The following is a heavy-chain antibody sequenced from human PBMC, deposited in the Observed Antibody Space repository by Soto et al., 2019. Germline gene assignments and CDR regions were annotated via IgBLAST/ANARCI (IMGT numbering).Heavy chain of an antibody. CDR3: VKDNRGSY. J-gene: IGHJ4*02. D-gene: IGHD3-10*01. Sequence: EVQLVESGGGLVQPRGSLRLSCAASGFTFSTCWMMWVRQAPGKGLEWVANINQDGSERYYVDSVKGRFTISRDNAKNSLYLQMNSLRAEDTAVYDCVKDNRGSYWGQGTLVTVSS. CDR2: INQDGSER. CDR1: GFTFSTCW. V-gene: IGHV3-7*01.